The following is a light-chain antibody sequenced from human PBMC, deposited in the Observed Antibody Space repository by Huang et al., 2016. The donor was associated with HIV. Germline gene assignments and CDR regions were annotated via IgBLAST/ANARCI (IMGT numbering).Light chain of an antibody. CDR2: SAS. J-gene: IGKJ2*01. V-gene: IGKV1-39*01. CDR3: QGSLSIPHT. Sequence: DIQMTQSPSSLSASVGDRVTITCRASENIRRYLNWYQQKPGKPPKLLIHSASTLQSGVPSRFSGSGSGTDFTLTITSLQPDDFATYYCQGSLSIPHTFGQGTNLEIK. CDR1: ENIRRY.